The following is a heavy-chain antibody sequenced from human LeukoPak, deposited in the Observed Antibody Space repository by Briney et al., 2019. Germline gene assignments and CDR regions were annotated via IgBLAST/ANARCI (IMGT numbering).Heavy chain of an antibody. Sequence: GGSLRLSCAASGFTFSSYSMNWVRQAPGKGLEWVSSISSSSSYIYYADSVKGRFTISRDNAKNSLYLQMNSLRAEDTAVYYCARDRDQHYDFWSGYDVFDIWGQGTMVTVSS. J-gene: IGHJ3*02. CDR3: ARDRDQHYDFWSGYDVFDI. D-gene: IGHD3-3*01. V-gene: IGHV3-21*01. CDR2: ISSSSSYI. CDR1: GFTFSSYS.